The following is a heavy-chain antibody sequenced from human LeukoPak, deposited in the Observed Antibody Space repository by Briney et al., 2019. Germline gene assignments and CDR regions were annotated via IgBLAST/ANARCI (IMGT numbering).Heavy chain of an antibody. CDR2: ISGSGGST. V-gene: IGHV3-23*01. J-gene: IGHJ3*02. CDR1: GFTFSSYA. Sequence: GGSLRLSCAASGFTFSSYAMSWVRQAPGKGLEWGSAISGSGGSTYYADSVKGRFTISRDNSKNTLYLQMNSLRAEDTAVYYCAKDRTGSGWFHAFDIWGQGTMVTVSS. CDR3: AKDRTGSGWFHAFDI. D-gene: IGHD6-19*01.